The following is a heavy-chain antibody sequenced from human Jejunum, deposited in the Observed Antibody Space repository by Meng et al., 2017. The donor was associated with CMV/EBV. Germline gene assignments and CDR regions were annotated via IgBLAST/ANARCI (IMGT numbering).Heavy chain of an antibody. D-gene: IGHD1-26*01. CDR3: ARVEVGITSGDY. V-gene: IGHV1-18*01. J-gene: IGHJ4*02. CDR1: GYTFTNYG. CDR2: ISAYNGNT. Sequence: QVQVVQSVGEVKKPGASMKVSCKASGYTFTNYGITWVRPAPGQGLEWMGWISAYNGNTNYAQTLQGRVTMTTDTSTSTAYMELRSLRSDDTAVYYCARVEVGITSGDYWGQGTLVTVSS.